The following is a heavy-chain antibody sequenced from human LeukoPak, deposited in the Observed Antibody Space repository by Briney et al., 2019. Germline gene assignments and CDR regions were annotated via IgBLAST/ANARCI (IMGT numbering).Heavy chain of an antibody. Sequence: ASVNVSCKASGYTFTSYDINWVRQATGQGLEWMGWMNPNSGNTGYAQKFQGRVTMTRNTSISTAYMELSSLRSEDTAVYYCARLGSPRWLYSFSFDYWGQGTLVTVSS. CDR1: GYTFTSYD. CDR3: ARLGSPRWLYSFSFDY. CDR2: MNPNSGNT. V-gene: IGHV1-8*01. D-gene: IGHD5-24*01. J-gene: IGHJ4*02.